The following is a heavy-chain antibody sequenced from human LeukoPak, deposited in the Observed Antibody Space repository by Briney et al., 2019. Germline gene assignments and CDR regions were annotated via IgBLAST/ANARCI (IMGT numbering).Heavy chain of an antibody. CDR2: ISGRGGST. Sequence: PGGSLILSCAASGVTFRRYAMGWVRQAPGKGLEWVSAISGRGGSTYCGGCVKGRFTISRDNSKNTLYLQMNSLRAEDTAVYYCAKDYSSGYYYNAFDIWGQGTMVTVSS. J-gene: IGHJ3*02. V-gene: IGHV3-23*01. CDR1: GVTFRRYA. D-gene: IGHD3-22*01. CDR3: AKDYSSGYYYNAFDI.